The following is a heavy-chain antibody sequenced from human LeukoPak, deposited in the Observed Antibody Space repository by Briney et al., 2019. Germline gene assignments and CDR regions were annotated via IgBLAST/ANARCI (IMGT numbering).Heavy chain of an antibody. J-gene: IGHJ4*02. CDR2: INTDGSTI. CDR1: GFTFSDYW. CDR3: ARDSYYDSSGPEGGVDY. D-gene: IGHD3-22*01. Sequence: GGSLRLSCAASGFTFSDYWLHWVRQAPGKGLVWVSRINTDGSTINYAGSVKGRFTISRDNAKNSLYLQMNSLRAEDTAVYYYARDSYYDSSGPEGGVDYWGQGTLVTVSS. V-gene: IGHV3-74*01.